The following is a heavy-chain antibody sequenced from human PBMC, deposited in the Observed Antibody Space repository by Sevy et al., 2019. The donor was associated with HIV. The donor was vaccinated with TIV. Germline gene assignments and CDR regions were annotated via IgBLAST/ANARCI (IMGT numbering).Heavy chain of an antibody. CDR1: GYTFTSYG. CDR2: ISAYNGNT. CDR3: AAYSGYEGIGY. V-gene: IGHV1-18*01. Sequence: ASVKVSCKASGYTFTSYGISWVRQAPGQGLEWMGWISAYNGNTNYAQKLQGRVTMTKNTSNSTAYMVLRRLRSDDTAVYYCAAYSGYEGIGYWGQGTLVTVSS. J-gene: IGHJ4*02. D-gene: IGHD5-12*01.